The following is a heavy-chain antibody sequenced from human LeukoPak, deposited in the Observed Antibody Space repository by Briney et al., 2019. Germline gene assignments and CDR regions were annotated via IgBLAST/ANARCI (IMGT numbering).Heavy chain of an antibody. CDR3: ARGAIAAAYFDY. D-gene: IGHD6-13*01. Sequence: GASVKVSCKASGYTFTSYYMHWVRQAPGQGLEWMGVINPTGDSTSYAQKFQGRVTVTRDTSTSTVYVELSSLRSEDTAVYYCARGAIAAAYFDYWGQGTLVTVSS. CDR1: GYTFTSYY. J-gene: IGHJ4*02. V-gene: IGHV1-46*01. CDR2: INPTGDST.